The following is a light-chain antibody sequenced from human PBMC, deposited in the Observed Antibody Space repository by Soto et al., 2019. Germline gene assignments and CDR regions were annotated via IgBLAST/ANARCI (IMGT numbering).Light chain of an antibody. CDR1: HSVSSNY. CDR2: DAS. Sequence: EIVLTQSPGTLSLSPGERATLSCRSSHSVSSNYLAWYQQKPGQAPRLLIYDASSRATGIPDRFSGSGSGTYFTFAISRLEPVDFAVYYCQQYGISPTFGQGTKVEIK. V-gene: IGKV3-20*01. CDR3: QQYGISPT. J-gene: IGKJ1*01.